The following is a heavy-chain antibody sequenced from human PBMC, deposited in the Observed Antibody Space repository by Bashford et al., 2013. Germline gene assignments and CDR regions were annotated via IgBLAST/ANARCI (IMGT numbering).Heavy chain of an antibody. CDR1: GFTFSSYW. CDR3: ARAPGIAAADVLKAPLWYFDY. Sequence: GGSLRLSCAASGFTFSSYWMHWVRQAPGKGLVWVSRINSDGSSTSYADSVKGRFTISRDNAKNTLYLQMNSLRAEDTAVYYCARAPGIAAADVLKAPLWYFDYWGQGTLVTVSS. CDR2: INSDGSST. V-gene: IGHV3-74*01. J-gene: IGHJ4*02. D-gene: IGHD6-13*01.